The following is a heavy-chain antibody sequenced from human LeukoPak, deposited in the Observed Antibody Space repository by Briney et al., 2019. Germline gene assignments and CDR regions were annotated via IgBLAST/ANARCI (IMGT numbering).Heavy chain of an antibody. J-gene: IGHJ3*02. Sequence: SETLSLTCTVSGGSISSYYWSWIRQPPGKGLEWIGYIYYSGSTNYNPSLKSRVTISVDTSKNQFSLKMSSVTAADTAVYYCARDLKLDGSSGYYAFDIWGQGTMVTVSS. D-gene: IGHD3-22*01. V-gene: IGHV4-59*01. CDR2: IYYSGST. CDR3: ARDLKLDGSSGYYAFDI. CDR1: GGSISSYY.